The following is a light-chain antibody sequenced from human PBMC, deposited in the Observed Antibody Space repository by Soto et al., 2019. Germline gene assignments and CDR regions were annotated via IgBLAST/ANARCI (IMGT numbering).Light chain of an antibody. J-gene: IGKJ1*01. CDR2: WAS. V-gene: IGKV4-1*01. CDR1: QSVLYSSNNKNY. Sequence: DIVMTQSPDSLAVSLGERATINCKSSQSVLYSSNNKNYLTWYQQKPGQPPKLLIYWASTRKSGVPDRFSGSGSGTDFTLTISNLQAEDVAVYYCLQYYCTRWTFGQGTEVEIK. CDR3: LQYYCTRWT.